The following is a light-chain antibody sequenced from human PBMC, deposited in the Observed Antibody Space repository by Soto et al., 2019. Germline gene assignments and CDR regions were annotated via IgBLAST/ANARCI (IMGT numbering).Light chain of an antibody. CDR3: SSYAGSNNFDV. Sequence: QSALTQPPSASGSPGQSVTISCTGTSSDVGGYNYVSWYQQHPGKAPKLMIYEVSKRPSGVPDRFSGSKSGNTAPLTVSGLHAEDEADYYCSSYAGSNNFDVFGTGTKVTVL. V-gene: IGLV2-8*01. CDR1: SSDVGGYNY. CDR2: EVS. J-gene: IGLJ1*01.